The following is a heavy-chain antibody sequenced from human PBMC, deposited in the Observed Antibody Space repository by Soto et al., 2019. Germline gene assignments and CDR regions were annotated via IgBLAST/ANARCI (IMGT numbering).Heavy chain of an antibody. J-gene: IGHJ3*02. Sequence: ASVKVSCKASGYTFTSYGISWVRQAPGQGLEWMGWISAYNGNTNYAQKLQGRVTMTTDTSTSTAYMELRSLRSDDTAVYYCASSYDNSNRPYNAFDKVGQGTLVTVSS. D-gene: IGHD3-22*01. CDR3: ASSYDNSNRPYNAFDK. CDR2: ISAYNGNT. V-gene: IGHV1-18*01. CDR1: GYTFTSYG.